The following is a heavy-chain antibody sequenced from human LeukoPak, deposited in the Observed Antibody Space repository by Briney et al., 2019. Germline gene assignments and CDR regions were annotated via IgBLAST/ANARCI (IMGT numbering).Heavy chain of an antibody. V-gene: IGHV4-61*08. D-gene: IGHD3-10*01. CDR1: GGSISSGGYY. CDR3: ARGPMVRGAVGAFDI. J-gene: IGHJ3*02. CDR2: IYYSGST. Sequence: SETLSLTCTVSGGSISSGGYYWSWIRQPPGKGLEWIGYIYYSGSTNYNPSLKSRVTISVDTSKNQFSLKLSSVTAADTAVYYCARGPMVRGAVGAFDIWGQGTMVTVSS.